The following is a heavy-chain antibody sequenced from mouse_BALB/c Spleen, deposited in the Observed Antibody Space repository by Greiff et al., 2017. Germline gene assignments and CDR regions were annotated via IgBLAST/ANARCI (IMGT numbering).Heavy chain of an antibody. CDR2: ISSGSSTI. D-gene: IGHD2-4*01. V-gene: IGHV5-17*02. J-gene: IGHJ3*01. CDR3: AREDDYEEGFAY. Sequence: DVMLVESGGGLVQPGGSRKLSCAASGFTFSSFGMHWVRQAPEKGLEWVAYISSGSSTIYYADTVKGRFTISRDNPKNTLFLQMTSLRSEDTAMYYCAREDDYEEGFAYWGQGTLVTVSA. CDR1: GFTFSSFG.